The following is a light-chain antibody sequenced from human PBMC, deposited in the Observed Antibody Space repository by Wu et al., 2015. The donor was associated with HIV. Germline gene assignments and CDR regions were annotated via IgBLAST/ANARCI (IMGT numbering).Light chain of an antibody. CDR3: QQYAAXPLT. V-gene: IGKV3-20*01. Sequence: IVMTQSPATLSLSPGGRATLYCKTSQSINRNSLVWYQQKPGQPPRLLIFIASGRATGVPDRFSGSGSGTDFTLTISRLEPEDFAVYYCQQYAAXPLTFGGGTGVEVK. J-gene: IGKJ4*01. CDR2: IAS. CDR1: QSINRNS.